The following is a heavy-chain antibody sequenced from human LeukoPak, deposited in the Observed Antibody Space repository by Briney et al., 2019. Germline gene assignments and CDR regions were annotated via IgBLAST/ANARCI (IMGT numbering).Heavy chain of an antibody. CDR2: IYPRDGST. J-gene: IGHJ4*02. Sequence: AASVKVSCKASGYSFTSNYIHWVRQAPGQGLEWMEMIYPRDGSTSYAQKFQGRVTVTRDTSTSTVHMELSGLRSEDTAVYYCARDQEAFDYWGQGTLVTVSS. V-gene: IGHV1-46*01. CDR1: GYSFTSNY. CDR3: ARDQEAFDY.